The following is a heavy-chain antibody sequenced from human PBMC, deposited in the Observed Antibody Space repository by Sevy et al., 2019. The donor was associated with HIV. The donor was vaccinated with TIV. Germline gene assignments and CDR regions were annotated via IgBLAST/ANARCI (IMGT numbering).Heavy chain of an antibody. CDR1: GFTFSSYS. CDR2: ISSSSSTI. Sequence: GGSLRLSCAASGFTFSSYSMNWVRQAPGKGLEWVSYISSSSSTIYYADSVKGRFTISRDNAKNSLYLQMNSLRDEDTAVYYCARDKFVGYCSGGSCYLLYYYYMDVWGKGTTVTVSS. J-gene: IGHJ6*03. V-gene: IGHV3-48*02. D-gene: IGHD2-15*01. CDR3: ARDKFVGYCSGGSCYLLYYYYMDV.